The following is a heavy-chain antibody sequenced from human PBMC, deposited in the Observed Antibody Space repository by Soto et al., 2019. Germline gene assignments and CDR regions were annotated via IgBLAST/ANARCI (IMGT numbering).Heavy chain of an antibody. Sequence: QVHLVQSGAEVTQPGASVKVSCTTSGYTFSGYSLHWVRQAPGQGLEWMGWINPKNGGTNRAQKFQGGVTMTRDASSSTVYMELSRLKSNDTAVYYCARSAGGYLDVWGNGTTVTVSS. V-gene: IGHV1-2*02. CDR3: ARSAGGYLDV. J-gene: IGHJ6*03. CDR1: GYTFSGYS. D-gene: IGHD3-16*01. CDR2: INPKNGGT.